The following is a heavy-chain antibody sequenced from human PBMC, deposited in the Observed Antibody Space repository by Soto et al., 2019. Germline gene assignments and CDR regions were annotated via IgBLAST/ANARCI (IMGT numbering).Heavy chain of an antibody. V-gene: IGHV4-4*02. D-gene: IGHD2-2*01. CDR1: GGSISSSNW. Sequence: QVQLQESGPGLVKPSGTLSLTCAVSGGSISSSNWWSWVRQPPGKGLEWIGEIYHSGSTNYNPSLKSRVTISVDKSKNQFSLKLSSVTAADTAVYYCARDRIVVVPAPMKPYYYYGMDVWAQGTTVTVSS. CDR3: ARDRIVVVPAPMKPYYYYGMDV. J-gene: IGHJ6*02. CDR2: IYHSGST.